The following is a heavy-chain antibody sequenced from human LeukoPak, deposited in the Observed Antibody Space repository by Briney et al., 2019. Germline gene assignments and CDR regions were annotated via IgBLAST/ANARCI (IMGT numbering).Heavy chain of an antibody. CDR1: GGTFSSYA. CDR2: IIPIFGTA. D-gene: IGHD5-18*01. J-gene: IGHJ6*03. Sequence: ASVKVSCKASGGTFSSYAISWVRQAPGQGLEWMGGIIPIFGTANYAQKFQGRVTITTDESTSTAYMELSSLRSEDTAVYYRARNRGYSYGSDYYYMDVWGKGTTVTVSS. CDR3: ARNRGYSYGSDYYYMDV. V-gene: IGHV1-69*05.